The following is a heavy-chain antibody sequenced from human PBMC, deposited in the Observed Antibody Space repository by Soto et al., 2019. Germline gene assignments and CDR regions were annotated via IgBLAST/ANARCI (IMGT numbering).Heavy chain of an antibody. Sequence: PSETLSLTCTVSGGSISSYYWSWIRQPPGKGLEWIGYIYYSGSTNYNPSLKSRVTISVDTSKNQFSLKLSSVTAADTAVYYCARVGQQLVPYYYYYMDVWGKGTTVTVSS. CDR2: IYYSGST. J-gene: IGHJ6*03. D-gene: IGHD6-13*01. V-gene: IGHV4-59*01. CDR1: GGSISSYY. CDR3: ARVGQQLVPYYYYYMDV.